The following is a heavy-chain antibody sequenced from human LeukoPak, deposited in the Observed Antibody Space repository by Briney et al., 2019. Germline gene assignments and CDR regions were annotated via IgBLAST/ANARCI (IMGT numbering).Heavy chain of an antibody. CDR1: GYLFSDEW. CDR3: ALYVGRVPRFPDAVDI. J-gene: IGHJ6*03. V-gene: IGHV5-51*01. D-gene: IGHD1-26*01. CDR2: IYPDGAHI. Sequence: GESLRISCKASGYLFSDEWIGWVRQKSGEGLEWMGIIYPDGAHIVYSPSFQGQITISADRSTTTAYLHWRSLRTSDTAIYYCALYVGRVPRFPDAVDIWGKGTRVTVSS.